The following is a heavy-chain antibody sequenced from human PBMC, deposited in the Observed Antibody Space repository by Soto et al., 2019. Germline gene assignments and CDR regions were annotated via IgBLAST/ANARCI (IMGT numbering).Heavy chain of an antibody. Sequence: SETLSLTCAVHGGYFSGYYWSWIRQSPGKGLEWIGEIDQSGSTNSNPSLKRRVTISVDASKKQFFLKLKSVTAADTAVYYFVRNDYGDYRPVYWRQGTLVT. J-gene: IGHJ4*02. CDR3: VRNDYGDYRPVY. D-gene: IGHD4-17*01. CDR1: GGYFSGYY. V-gene: IGHV4-34*01. CDR2: IDQSGST.